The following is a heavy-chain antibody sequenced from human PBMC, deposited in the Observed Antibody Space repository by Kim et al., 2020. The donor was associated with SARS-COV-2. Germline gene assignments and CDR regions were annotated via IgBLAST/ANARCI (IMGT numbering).Heavy chain of an antibody. J-gene: IGHJ4*02. V-gene: IGHV4-59*08. CDR2: IYYSGST. D-gene: IGHD5-12*01. CDR3: ASHSGYDLIFDY. CDR1: GDSTSSYY. Sequence: SETLSLTCSVSGDSTSSYYWSWIRQPPGKGLEWIGYIYYSGSTNYNPSLKSRVTMSIDTSKNQLSLKLSSVTAADTAVYYCASHSGYDLIFDYWGQGTLV.